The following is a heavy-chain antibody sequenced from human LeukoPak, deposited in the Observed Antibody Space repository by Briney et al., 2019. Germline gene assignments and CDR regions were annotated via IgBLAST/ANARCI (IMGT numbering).Heavy chain of an antibody. J-gene: IGHJ4*02. CDR3: VKGSGSYYASRFDY. D-gene: IGHD3-10*01. Sequence: GRSLRLSCAASGFTFSSYGMHWVRQAPGKGLEWVAVISDDGSKKYSADSVKGRFTISRDNSKNTLYLQMNSLRAEDTAVYYCVKGSGSYYASRFDYWGQGTLVTVSS. CDR2: ISDDGSKK. V-gene: IGHV3-30*03. CDR1: GFTFSSYG.